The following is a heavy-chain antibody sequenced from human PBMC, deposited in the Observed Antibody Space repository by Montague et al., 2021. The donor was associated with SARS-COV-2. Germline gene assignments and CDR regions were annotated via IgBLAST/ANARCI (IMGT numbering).Heavy chain of an antibody. CDR3: ARGPEVWFGESNRMDV. V-gene: IGHV4-34*01. J-gene: IGHJ6*02. CDR1: GGSFSGYY. D-gene: IGHD3-10*01. CDR2: INHSVST. Sequence: SETLSLTCAVYGGSFSGYYWSWIRQPPGKGLEWIGEINHSVSTNYNPSLKSRVTISVDTSKNQFSLKLSSVTAAATAVYYCARGPEVWFGESNRMDVWGQGTTVTVSS.